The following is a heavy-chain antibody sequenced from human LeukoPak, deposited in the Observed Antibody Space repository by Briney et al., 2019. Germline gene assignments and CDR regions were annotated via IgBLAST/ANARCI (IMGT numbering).Heavy chain of an antibody. Sequence: ASVKVSCKASGYTFTGYYMHWVRQAPGQGLEWMGWINPNSGGTNYAQKFQGRVTITRNTSISTAYMELSSLRSEDTAVYYCARGHSSSRAEYFQHWGQGTLVTVSS. CDR3: ARGHSSSRAEYFQH. D-gene: IGHD6-13*01. V-gene: IGHV1-2*02. J-gene: IGHJ1*01. CDR1: GYTFTGYY. CDR2: INPNSGGT.